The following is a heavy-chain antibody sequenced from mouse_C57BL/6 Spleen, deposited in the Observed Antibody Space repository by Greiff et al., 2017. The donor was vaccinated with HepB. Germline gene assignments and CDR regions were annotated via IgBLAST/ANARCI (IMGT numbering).Heavy chain of an antibody. CDR1: GYSITSGYY. CDR2: LSYDGSN. D-gene: IGHD3-2*02. Sequence: EVLLVASGPGLVKPSQSLSLTCSVTGYSITSGYYWHWIRQFPGTQLEWMGYLSYDGSNNYNPSLKNRISITRDTSKNQFFLKLNSVTTEDTATYYCARDGDSSGSFAYWGQGTLVTVSA. J-gene: IGHJ3*01. V-gene: IGHV3-6*01. CDR3: ARDGDSSGSFAY.